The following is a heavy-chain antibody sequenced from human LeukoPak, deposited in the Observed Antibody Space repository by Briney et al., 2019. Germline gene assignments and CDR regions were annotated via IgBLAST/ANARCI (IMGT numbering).Heavy chain of an antibody. Sequence: GGCLRLSCAASGFTFSSYAMSWVRQAPGKGLEWVSALRGSGGGTHYADAAKGRFTISRDNSKNTLYLQLNSLRAADTAVYYCAKGGGYSGDYVSAYWGQGTLVTVSS. CDR2: LRGSGGGT. V-gene: IGHV3-23*01. J-gene: IGHJ4*02. CDR1: GFTFSSYA. D-gene: IGHD4-17*01. CDR3: AKGGGYSGDYVSAY.